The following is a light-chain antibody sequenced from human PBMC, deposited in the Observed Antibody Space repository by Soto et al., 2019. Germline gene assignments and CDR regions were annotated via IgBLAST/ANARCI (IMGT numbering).Light chain of an antibody. CDR1: SSDVGGYDY. Sequence: QSVLTQPASVSGSPGQSITISCTGTSSDVGGYDYVSWYQLHPGKAPKLMVFEVSNRPSGDSYRFSGSKSGNKASLTISGLQAEDEADYFCSSYSISTAYLFGTGTKVTVL. V-gene: IGLV2-14*01. CDR3: SSYSISTAYL. CDR2: EVS. J-gene: IGLJ1*01.